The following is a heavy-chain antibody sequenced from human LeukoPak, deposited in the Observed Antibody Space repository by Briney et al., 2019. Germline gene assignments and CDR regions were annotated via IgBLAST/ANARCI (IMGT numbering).Heavy chain of an antibody. J-gene: IGHJ4*02. CDR1: GYTFTGYY. CDR3: AILPNIVVVVAANY. Sequence: ASVKVSCKASGYTFTGYYMHWVRQAPGQGLEWMGWNNPNSGGTNYAQKFQGRVTMTRDTSISTAYMELSRLRSDDTAVYYCAILPNIVVVVAANYWGQGTLVTVSS. D-gene: IGHD2-15*01. CDR2: NNPNSGGT. V-gene: IGHV1-2*02.